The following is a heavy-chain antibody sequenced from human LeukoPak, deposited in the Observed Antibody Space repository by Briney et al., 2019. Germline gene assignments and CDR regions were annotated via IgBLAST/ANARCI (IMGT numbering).Heavy chain of an antibody. V-gene: IGHV3-23*01. CDR2: VRGSGGST. J-gene: IGHJ3*02. Sequence: GGSLRLSRAASGFNFRSYATNWVRQAPGKRLEWVSVVRGSGGSTYYADSVKGRFTISRDNSKNTLYLQMNSLRAEDTAVYYCAEDDKAVGGHAFDIGGQGTMVTVSS. CDR3: AEDDKAVGGHAFDI. CDR1: GFNFRSYA. D-gene: IGHD6-19*01.